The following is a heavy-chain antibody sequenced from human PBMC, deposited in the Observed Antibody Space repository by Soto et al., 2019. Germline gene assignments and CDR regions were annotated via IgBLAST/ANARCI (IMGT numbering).Heavy chain of an antibody. CDR1: GGSISSYY. Sequence: SETLSLTCTVSGGSISSYYWSWIRQPPGKGLEWIGYIYYSGSTNYNPSLKSRVTISVDTSKNQFSLKLSSVTAADTAVYYCARDSHGIVGALEDIWGQGTMVTVSS. V-gene: IGHV4-59*01. CDR2: IYYSGST. J-gene: IGHJ3*02. D-gene: IGHD1-26*01. CDR3: ARDSHGIVGALEDI.